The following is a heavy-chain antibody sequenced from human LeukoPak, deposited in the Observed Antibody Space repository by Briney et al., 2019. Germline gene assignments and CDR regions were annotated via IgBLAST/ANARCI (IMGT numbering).Heavy chain of an antibody. V-gene: IGHV4-39*01. D-gene: IGHD6-19*01. CDR1: GGSISSSSYY. Sequence: SETLSLTCTVSGGSISSSSYYWGWIRQPPGKGLEWIGSIYYSGSTYYSPSLKSRVTISVDTSKNQFSLKLSSVTAADTAVYYCARHEYSSGWYRGLNFDYWGQGTLVTVSS. CDR3: ARHEYSSGWYRGLNFDY. CDR2: IYYSGST. J-gene: IGHJ4*02.